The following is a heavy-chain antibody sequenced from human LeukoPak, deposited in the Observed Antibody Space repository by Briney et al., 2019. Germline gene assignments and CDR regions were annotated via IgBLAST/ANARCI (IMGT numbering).Heavy chain of an antibody. CDR1: GGSISSGGYY. Sequence: SETLSLTCTVSGGSISSGGYYWSWIRQHPGKGLEWIGYIYYSGSTYYNPSLKSRVTISVDTSKNQFSLKLSSVTAADTAVYYCARGAVAVAANYYYYYGMDVWGQGTTVTVSS. CDR3: ARGAVAVAANYYYYYGMDV. D-gene: IGHD6-19*01. CDR2: IYYSGST. V-gene: IGHV4-31*03. J-gene: IGHJ6*02.